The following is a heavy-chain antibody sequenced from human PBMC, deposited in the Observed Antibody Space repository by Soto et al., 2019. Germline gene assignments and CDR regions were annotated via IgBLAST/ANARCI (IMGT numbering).Heavy chain of an antibody. D-gene: IGHD6-19*01. V-gene: IGHV4-39*01. J-gene: IGHJ4*02. CDR3: ARHQKYSSGWYYFDY. Sequence: PSETLSLTCTVSGASVSSSSYYWGWIRQPPGKGLEWIGSIYYSGSTYYNPSLKSRVTISVDTSKNQFSLKLSSVTAADTAVYYCARHQKYSSGWYYFDYWGQGTQVTVS. CDR1: GASVSSSSYY. CDR2: IYYSGST.